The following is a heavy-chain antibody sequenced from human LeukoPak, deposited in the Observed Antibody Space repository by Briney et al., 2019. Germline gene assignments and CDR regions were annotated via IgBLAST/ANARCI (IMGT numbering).Heavy chain of an antibody. V-gene: IGHV4-59*01. J-gene: IGHJ4*02. Sequence: SETLSLTCTVSGGSISSYYWSWIWQPPGKGLEWIGYIYYSGSTNYNPSLKSRVTISVDTSKNQFSLKLSSVTAADTAVYYCARGYCSSTSCPPGYWGQGTLVTVSS. CDR3: ARGYCSSTSCPPGY. CDR1: GGSISSYY. CDR2: IYYSGST. D-gene: IGHD2-2*01.